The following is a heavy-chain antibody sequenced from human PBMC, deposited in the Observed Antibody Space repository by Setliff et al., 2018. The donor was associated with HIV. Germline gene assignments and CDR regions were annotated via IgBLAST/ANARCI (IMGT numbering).Heavy chain of an antibody. V-gene: IGHV4-61*02. CDR3: ARGGGRVVRGLIGMYYFDY. CDR1: GGSIRNEDYF. J-gene: IGHJ4*02. Sequence: PSETLSLTCTVSGGSIRNEDYFWSWIRQPAGKGLEWIGRFYTSGSTNYNPPFKSRVTISEGTSGNQFSRKLASGTAADTAINYWARGGGRVVRGLIGMYYFDYWGQGILVTVSS. D-gene: IGHD3-10*01. CDR2: FYTSGST.